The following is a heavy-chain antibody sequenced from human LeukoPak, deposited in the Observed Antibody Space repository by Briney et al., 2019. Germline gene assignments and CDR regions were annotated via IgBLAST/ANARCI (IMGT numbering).Heavy chain of an antibody. CDR3: ARASPTYYYDSSGYSNFDY. CDR1: GFTFSSYS. CDR2: ISSSGSTI. J-gene: IGHJ4*02. Sequence: GGSLRLSCAASGFTFSSYSMNWVRQAPGKGLEWVSYISSSGSTIYYADSVKGRFTISRDNAKNSLYLQMNSLRAEDTAVYYCARASPTYYYDSSGYSNFDYWGQGTLVTVSS. D-gene: IGHD3-22*01. V-gene: IGHV3-48*01.